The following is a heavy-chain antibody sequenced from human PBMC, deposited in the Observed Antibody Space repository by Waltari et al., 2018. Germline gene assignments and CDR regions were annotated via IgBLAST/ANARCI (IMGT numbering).Heavy chain of an antibody. CDR2: INTCSSIT. V-gene: IGHV1-3*04. D-gene: IGHD6-13*01. CDR1: GYTFTTYP. CDR3: ARDGSFYYMDV. J-gene: IGHJ6*03. Sequence: QAQLVQSGAEATQPGASVKVSCKASGYTFTTYPIHWVRQAPGQRLEWMGWINTCSSITKCCKNFQGAVSMTSDTSATTVYMELSSLTFQDTAVYDCARDGSFYYMDVWGAGTSVTVSS.